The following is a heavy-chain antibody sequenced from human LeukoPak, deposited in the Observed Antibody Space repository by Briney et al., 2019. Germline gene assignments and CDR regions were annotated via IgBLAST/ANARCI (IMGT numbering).Heavy chain of an antibody. D-gene: IGHD2-8*01. Sequence: GGSLRLSCAASRFTFGSSWMSWVRQAPGKGLEWVANIKEDGSEKYYVDSVKGRFTISRDNAKNSLYLQMNSLRAEDTAVYYCARIVRGMVMPQNAFDIWGQGTMVTVPS. V-gene: IGHV3-7*01. CDR3: ARIVRGMVMPQNAFDI. J-gene: IGHJ3*02. CDR2: IKEDGSEK. CDR1: RFTFGSSW.